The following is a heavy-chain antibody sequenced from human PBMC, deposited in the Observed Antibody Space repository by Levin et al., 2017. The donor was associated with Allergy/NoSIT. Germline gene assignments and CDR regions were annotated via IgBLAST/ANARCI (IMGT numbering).Heavy chain of an antibody. CDR1: GFTFSSYS. Sequence: EASVKVSCAASGFTFSSYSMNWVRQAPGKGLEWVSYISSSSSTIYYADSVKGRFTISRDNAKNSLYLQMNSLRAEDTAVYYCASVPASYCSSTSCSYYYYYMDVWGKGTTVTVSS. CDR3: ASVPASYCSSTSCSYYYYYMDV. CDR2: ISSSSSTI. J-gene: IGHJ6*03. V-gene: IGHV3-48*01. D-gene: IGHD2-2*01.